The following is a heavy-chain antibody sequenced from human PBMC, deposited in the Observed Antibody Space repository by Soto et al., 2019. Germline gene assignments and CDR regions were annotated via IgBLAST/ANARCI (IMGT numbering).Heavy chain of an antibody. D-gene: IGHD3-10*01. Sequence: SETLSLTCTVSGGSISSGDYYWSWIRPPPGKGLEWIGYIYYSGSTYYNPSLKSRVTITVDTSKNQFSLKLSSVTAADTAVYYCARGTYGSGSYYRDYYGMDVWGQGTTVTVSS. CDR1: GGSISSGDYY. CDR2: IYYSGST. CDR3: ARGTYGSGSYYRDYYGMDV. V-gene: IGHV4-30-4*01. J-gene: IGHJ6*02.